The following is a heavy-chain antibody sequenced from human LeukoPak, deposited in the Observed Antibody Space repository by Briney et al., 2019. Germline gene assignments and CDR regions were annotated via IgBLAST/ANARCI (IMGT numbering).Heavy chain of an antibody. CDR3: ARDGESGYYPTY. V-gene: IGHV1-46*01. CDR2: INPSGGST. Sequence: ASVKVSCKASGYTFTSYYMHWVRQAPGQGLEWMGIINPSGGSTSYAQKFQGRVTMTRDTTTSTVYMELSSLRSEDTAVYYCARDGESGYYPTYWGQGTLVTVSS. CDR1: GYTFTSYY. J-gene: IGHJ4*02. D-gene: IGHD3-22*01.